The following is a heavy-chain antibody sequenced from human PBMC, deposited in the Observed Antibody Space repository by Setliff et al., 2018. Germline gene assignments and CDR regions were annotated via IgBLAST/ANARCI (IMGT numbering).Heavy chain of an antibody. Sequence: SVKVSCKASGGTFSNYGISWVRQAPGQGLEWMGGTIPMFRTTNYARKFQGRVTIITDESTSTAYMQLSSLGSDDTAVYFCTRSRAPRVVLAADFDLWGQGTLVTVSS. CDR3: TRSRAPRVVLAADFDL. J-gene: IGHJ4*02. D-gene: IGHD3-16*01. CDR1: GGTFSNYG. V-gene: IGHV1-69*05. CDR2: TIPMFRTT.